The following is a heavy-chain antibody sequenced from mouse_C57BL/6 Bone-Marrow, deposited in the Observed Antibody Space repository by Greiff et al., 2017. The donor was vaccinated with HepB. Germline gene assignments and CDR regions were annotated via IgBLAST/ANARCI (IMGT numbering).Heavy chain of an antibody. V-gene: IGHV1-64*01. CDR1: GYTFTSYW. D-gene: IGHD1-1*01. J-gene: IGHJ4*01. CDR2: IHPNSGST. Sequence: QVQLQQPGAELVKPGASVKLSCKASGYTFTSYWMHWVKQRPGQGLEWIGMIHPNSGSTNYNEKFKSKATLTVDKSSSTAYMQLRSLTSEDSAVYYSTSESYYYGSSYDYYSIDYWGQGTSVTVSS. CDR3: TSESYYYGSSYDYYSIDY.